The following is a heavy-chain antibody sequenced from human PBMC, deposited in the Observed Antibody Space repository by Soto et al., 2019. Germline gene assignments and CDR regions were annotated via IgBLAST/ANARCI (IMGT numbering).Heavy chain of an antibody. J-gene: IGHJ5*02. CDR1: GGSFSGYY. D-gene: IGHD6-13*01. V-gene: IGHV4-34*01. CDR2: INHSGST. CDR3: AREVPVRRSSRFDP. Sequence: SETLSLTCAVYGGSFSGYYWSWVRQPPGKGLEWIGEINHSGSTNYNPSLKSRATISMDRSKNQFSLKLSSVTAADTAVYYCAREVPVRRSSRFDPWGQGTLVTVSS.